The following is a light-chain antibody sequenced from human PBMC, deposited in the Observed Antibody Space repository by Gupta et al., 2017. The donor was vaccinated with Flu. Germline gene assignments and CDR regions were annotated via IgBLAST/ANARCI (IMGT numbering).Light chain of an antibody. CDR1: PSVLYTSNNKNY. CDR3: QQYHTTPRT. CDR2: LAS. V-gene: IGKV4-1*01. Sequence: IVMTQPPDSLPVPLGERATTNCKSSPSVLYTSNNKNYLAWYQQKPGQPPKLLIYLASTRASGVPDRFSGSGSGTDFTLTISSLQAEDVAVYYCQQYHTTPRTFGQGTKVEIK. J-gene: IGKJ1*01.